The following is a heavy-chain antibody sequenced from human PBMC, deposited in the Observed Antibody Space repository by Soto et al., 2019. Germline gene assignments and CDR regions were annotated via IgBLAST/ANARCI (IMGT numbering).Heavy chain of an antibody. CDR3: ARDSYYDILTGYSRNAFDI. CDR1: GYTFIGYY. J-gene: IGHJ3*02. D-gene: IGHD3-9*01. CDR2: INHNSGAT. Sequence: QAHLVQSGAEVKKPGASVKVSCKASGYTFIGYYMHWVRQAPGQGLEWLGWINHNSGATIYAQKFQGRVTMTRDTSINTAYMELSRLRSDDPAVYYCARDSYYDILTGYSRNAFDIWGQGTMVTVSS. V-gene: IGHV1-2*02.